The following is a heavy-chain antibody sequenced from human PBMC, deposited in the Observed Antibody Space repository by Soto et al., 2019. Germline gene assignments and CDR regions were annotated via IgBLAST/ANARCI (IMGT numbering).Heavy chain of an antibody. D-gene: IGHD4-4*01. CDR2: IVVGSGNT. V-gene: IGHV1-58*01. CDR1: GFTFTSSA. Sequence: QMQLVQSGPEVKKPGTSVKVSCKASGFTFTSSAVQWVRQARGQRLEWIGWIVVGSGNTNYAQKFQERVTITRDMSTSTAYMELSSLRSEDTAVYYCAAPGADEQTLVGPQRTSLQALDYGMDVWGQGTTVTVSS. J-gene: IGHJ6*02. CDR3: AAPGADEQTLVGPQRTSLQALDYGMDV.